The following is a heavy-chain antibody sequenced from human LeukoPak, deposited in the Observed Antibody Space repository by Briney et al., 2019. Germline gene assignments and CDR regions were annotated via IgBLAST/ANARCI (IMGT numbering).Heavy chain of an antibody. CDR2: IYTSGST. D-gene: IGHD3-22*01. CDR3: ARGEITYYYDSSTDAFDI. J-gene: IGHJ3*02. V-gene: IGHV4-4*07. Sequence: SETLSLTCTVSGGSISSYYWSWIRQPAGKGLEWIGRIYTSGSTNYNPSLKSRVTMSVDTSKNQFSLKLSSVTAADTAVYYCARGEITYYYDSSTDAFDIWGQGTMVTVSS. CDR1: GGSISSYY.